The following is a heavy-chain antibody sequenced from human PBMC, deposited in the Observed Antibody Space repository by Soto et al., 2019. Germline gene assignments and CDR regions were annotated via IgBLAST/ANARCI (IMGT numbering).Heavy chain of an antibody. Sequence: QLHLQESGPGLVKPSETLSLTCTVSGGSISSSSYYWGWIRQPPGKGLEWIGSIYYSGSTYYNPSLKSRVTISVDTFKNQFSLKLSSVTAADTAVYYCVPSNWFDPWGQGTLVTVSS. CDR3: VPSNWFDP. CDR2: IYYSGST. V-gene: IGHV4-39*01. J-gene: IGHJ5*02. CDR1: GGSISSSSYY.